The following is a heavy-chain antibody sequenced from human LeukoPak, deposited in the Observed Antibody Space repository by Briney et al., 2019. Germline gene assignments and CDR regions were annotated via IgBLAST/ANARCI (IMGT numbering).Heavy chain of an antibody. Sequence: SETLSLTCTVSGGSISSSSYYWGWIRQPPGKGLEWIGSIYYSGSTYYNPSLKSRVTISVDTSKNQFSLKLSSVTAADTAVYYCARASGPSSGALFDYWGQGTLVTVSS. CDR3: ARASGPSSGALFDY. CDR1: GGSISSSSYY. J-gene: IGHJ4*02. D-gene: IGHD6-19*01. V-gene: IGHV4-39*07. CDR2: IYYSGST.